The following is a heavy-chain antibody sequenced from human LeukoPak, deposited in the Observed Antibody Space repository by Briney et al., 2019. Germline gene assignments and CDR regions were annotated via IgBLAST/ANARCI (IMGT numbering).Heavy chain of an antibody. CDR2: SFFSGSI. D-gene: IGHD6-19*01. V-gene: IGHV4-59*01. J-gene: IGHJ4*02. CDR1: GGSISSYY. Sequence: PSETLSLTCTVSGGSISSYYCSWLRQPPGKGLEWIGYSFFSGSINYNPSLKSRVTISLDTSKNQFSLRLNSVTAADTAVYYCARGGLSSGWYGWGEGTLVTVSS. CDR3: ARGGLSSGWYG.